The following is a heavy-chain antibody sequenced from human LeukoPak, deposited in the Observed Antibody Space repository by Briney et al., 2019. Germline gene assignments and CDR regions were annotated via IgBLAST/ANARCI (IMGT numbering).Heavy chain of an antibody. D-gene: IGHD6-13*01. Sequence: GGSLRLSCAVSGFTLSNYSMNWIRQAPGKGLEWISYISGSGFTIHYADSVKGRFTISRDNAKNSLYLQMNSLRAEDTAVYYCARDVSSSWFSFWVYWGQGTLVTVSS. J-gene: IGHJ4*02. CDR3: ARDVSSSWFSFWVY. V-gene: IGHV3-48*01. CDR2: ISGSGFTI. CDR1: GFTLSNYS.